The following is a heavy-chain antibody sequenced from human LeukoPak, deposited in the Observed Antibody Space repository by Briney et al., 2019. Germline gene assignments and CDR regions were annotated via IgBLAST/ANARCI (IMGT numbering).Heavy chain of an antibody. J-gene: IGHJ5*01. CDR1: GGTFINYA. CDR3: ARGDGYGYNLFDS. D-gene: IGHD5-24*01. V-gene: IGHV1-69*05. CDR2: IIPIFGTA. Sequence: SVKVSCKAFGGTFINYAITWVRQAPGQGLEWMGRIIPIFGTANYAQKFQGRVTITTDESTSTDYMELSSLRSEDTAVYYCARGDGYGYNLFDSWGQGTLVTLSS.